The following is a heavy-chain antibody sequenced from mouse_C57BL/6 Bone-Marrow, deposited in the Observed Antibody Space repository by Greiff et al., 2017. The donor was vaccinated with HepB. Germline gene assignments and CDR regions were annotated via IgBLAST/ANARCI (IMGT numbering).Heavy chain of an antibody. CDR2: IYPGNGDT. J-gene: IGHJ2*01. Sequence: QVQLKESGAELVRPGASVKMSCKASGYTFTSYNMHWVKQTPRQGLEWIGAIYPGNGDTSYNQKFKGKATLTVDKSSSTAYMQLSSLTSEDSAVYFCARRTGRYIYRGYFDYWGQGTTLTVSS. CDR3: ARRTGRYIYRGYFDY. V-gene: IGHV1-12*01. D-gene: IGHD1-3*01. CDR1: GYTFTSYN.